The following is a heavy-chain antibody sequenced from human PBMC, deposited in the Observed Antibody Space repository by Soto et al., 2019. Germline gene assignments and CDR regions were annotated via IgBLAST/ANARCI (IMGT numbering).Heavy chain of an antibody. Sequence: QVQLVESGGGVVQPGRSLRLSCAASGLTFSSYAMHWVRQAPGKGLEWVAVISYDGSNKYYADSVKGRFTISRDNSKNMLYLQMNSLRTEDTAVYYCARPLWRDDYNWGYFDLGGRGTLVTVSS. J-gene: IGHJ2*01. D-gene: IGHD4-4*01. CDR2: ISYDGSNK. V-gene: IGHV3-30-3*01. CDR3: ARPLWRDDYNWGYFDL. CDR1: GLTFSSYA.